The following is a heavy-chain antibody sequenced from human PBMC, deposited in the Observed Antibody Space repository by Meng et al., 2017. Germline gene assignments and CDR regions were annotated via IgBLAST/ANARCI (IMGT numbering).Heavy chain of an antibody. D-gene: IGHD6-19*01. CDR1: GFTFSSYA. J-gene: IGHJ6*02. CDR3: AREGPIYSSGWLQLGYYYYGMDV. CDR2: ISYDGSSK. V-gene: IGHV3-30*01. Sequence: GESLKISCAASGFTFSSYAMHWVRQAPGKGLEGVAVISYDGSSKYYADSVKGRFTISRDNSKNTLYLQMNSLRAEDTAVYYCAREGPIYSSGWLQLGYYYYGMDVWGQGTTVTVSS.